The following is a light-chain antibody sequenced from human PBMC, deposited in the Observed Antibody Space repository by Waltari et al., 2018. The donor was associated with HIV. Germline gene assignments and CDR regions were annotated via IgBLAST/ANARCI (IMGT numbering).Light chain of an antibody. CDR2: EVS. CDR1: SSDVGSYYL. Sequence: QSALTQPASVSGSPGQSITISCTGTSSDVGSYYLVSWYQQHPGKAPKLMIYEVSKRPSGVANRFSGSKSGNTAALTISGLQAEDEAVYFCCSYAGADTPVVFGGGTKLTVL. J-gene: IGLJ2*01. CDR3: CSYAGADTPVV. V-gene: IGLV2-23*02.